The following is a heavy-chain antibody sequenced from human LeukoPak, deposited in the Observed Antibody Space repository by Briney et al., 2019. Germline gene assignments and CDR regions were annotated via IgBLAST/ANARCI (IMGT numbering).Heavy chain of an antibody. J-gene: IGHJ4*02. V-gene: IGHV3-30*18. D-gene: IGHD6-13*01. CDR2: ISYDGSNK. CDR1: GFTFSSYG. Sequence: GGSLRLSCAASGFTFSSYGMHWVRQAPGKGLEWVAVISYDGSNKYYADSVKGRFTISRDNSKNTLYLQMNSLRAEDTAVYYCAKDRSSSPGYWGQGTLVTVSS. CDR3: AKDRSSSPGY.